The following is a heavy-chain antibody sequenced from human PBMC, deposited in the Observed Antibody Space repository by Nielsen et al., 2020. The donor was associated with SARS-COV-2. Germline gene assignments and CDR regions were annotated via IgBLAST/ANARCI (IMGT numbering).Heavy chain of an antibody. CDR1: GGSISSSSYY. CDR2: IYYSGST. Sequence: SEILSLTCTVSGGSISSSSYYWGWIRQPPGKGLEWIGYIYYSGSTYYNPSLKSRVTISVDTSKNQFSLKLSSVTAADTAVYYCARGRITIFGVVTDFDYWGQGTLVTVSS. CDR3: ARGRITIFGVVTDFDY. V-gene: IGHV4-31*03. J-gene: IGHJ4*02. D-gene: IGHD3-3*01.